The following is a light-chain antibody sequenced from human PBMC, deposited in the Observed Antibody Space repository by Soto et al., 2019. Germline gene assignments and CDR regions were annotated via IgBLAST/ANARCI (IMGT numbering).Light chain of an antibody. CDR3: QQYGSSPPIT. J-gene: IGKJ5*01. CDR2: GAS. Sequence: EIVLTHSPGTLSLSPGERATLSCRASQSVSNNYLGWYQQKPGQAPRLLIYGASTRATGIPDRFSGSGSGTDFTLSISRLEPEDFAVYYCQQYGSSPPITFGQGTRLEIK. V-gene: IGKV3-20*01. CDR1: QSVSNNY.